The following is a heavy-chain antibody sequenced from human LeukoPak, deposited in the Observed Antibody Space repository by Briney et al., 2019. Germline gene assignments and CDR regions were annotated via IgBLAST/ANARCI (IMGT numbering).Heavy chain of an antibody. CDR1: GFTFSSYG. CDR3: AKSDVDTTHSY. CDR2: ISYDGSNK. D-gene: IGHD5-18*01. J-gene: IGHJ4*02. Sequence: GRSLRLSCAAPGFTFSSYGMHWVRQAPGKGLEWVAVISYDGSNKYYADSVKGRFTISRDNSMNTLYLQMNSLRAEDTAVYYCAKSDVDTTHSYWGQGTLVTVSS. V-gene: IGHV3-30*18.